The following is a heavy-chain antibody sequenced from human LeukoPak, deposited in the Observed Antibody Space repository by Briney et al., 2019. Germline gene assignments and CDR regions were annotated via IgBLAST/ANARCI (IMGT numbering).Heavy chain of an antibody. CDR3: ARGDYYDSSGYYFPDAFDI. V-gene: IGHV3-74*01. D-gene: IGHD3-22*01. CDR1: GFTFSSYW. Sequence: TGGSLRLSCVASGFTFSSYWMHWVRQAPGEGLVWVSRINTDGSSGNYADSVKGRFTISRDNAKNTLYLQMNSLRAEDTAVYYCARGDYYDSSGYYFPDAFDIWGQGTMVTVSS. CDR2: INTDGSSG. J-gene: IGHJ3*02.